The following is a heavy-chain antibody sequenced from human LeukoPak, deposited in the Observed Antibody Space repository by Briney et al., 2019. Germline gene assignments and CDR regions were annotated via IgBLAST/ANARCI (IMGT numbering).Heavy chain of an antibody. D-gene: IGHD4/OR15-4a*01. CDR3: AHDSAANYRFDF. CDR2: IYGNDHK. Sequence: SGPTLVNATQALTLTCSSSGCSLNTAAVGVAWIRQPPGKALEWLAPIYGNDHKRYSPSLQSSLTITKGTSKNQVVLTMTRMATVDTATYYCAHDSAANYRFDFWGQGNLVTVSS. J-gene: IGHJ4*02. V-gene: IGHV2-5*01. CDR1: GCSLNTAAVG.